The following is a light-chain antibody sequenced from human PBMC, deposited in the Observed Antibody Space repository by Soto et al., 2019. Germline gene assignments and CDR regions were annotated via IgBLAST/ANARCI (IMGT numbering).Light chain of an antibody. CDR2: DAS. Sequence: DIQMTQSPCTLSASVGDRVTITCRASHTIGAWLAWYQQRPGKAPKLLIYDASSLESGVPSRFSGSGSGTEFTLTINSLQPDDFATYYCQHRAFGQGTKVDIK. CDR1: HTIGAW. CDR3: QHRA. V-gene: IGKV1-5*01. J-gene: IGKJ1*01.